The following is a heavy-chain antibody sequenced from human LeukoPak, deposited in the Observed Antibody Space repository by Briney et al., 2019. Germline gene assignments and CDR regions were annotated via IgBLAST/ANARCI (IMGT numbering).Heavy chain of an antibody. CDR2: IREDGNEK. V-gene: IGHV3-7*01. J-gene: IGHJ4*02. CDR1: GFTFSSYW. D-gene: IGHD1-26*01. Sequence: GGSLRLSCAASGFTFSSYWMSWVRQAPGKGLEWVANIREDGNEKYYADSVKGQFTISRDNAKNSLFLQMDSLRAEDTAVYYCARAVGPSGSYYGNFDYWGQGTLVTVSS. CDR3: ARAVGPSGSYYGNFDY.